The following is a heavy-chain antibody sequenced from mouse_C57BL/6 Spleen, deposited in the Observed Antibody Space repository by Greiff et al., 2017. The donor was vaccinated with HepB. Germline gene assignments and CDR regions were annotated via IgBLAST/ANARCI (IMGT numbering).Heavy chain of an antibody. J-gene: IGHJ3*01. V-gene: IGHV6-3*01. D-gene: IGHD2-1*01. CDR3: TAVYYGNSWFAY. CDR2: IRLKSDNYAT. Sequence: EVKLVESGGGLVQPGGSMKLSCVASGFTFSNYWMNWVRQSPEKGLEWVAQIRLKSDNYATHYAESVKGRFTISRDDSKSSVYLQMNNLRAEDTGIDYCTAVYYGNSWFAYWGQGTLVTVSA. CDR1: GFTFSNYW.